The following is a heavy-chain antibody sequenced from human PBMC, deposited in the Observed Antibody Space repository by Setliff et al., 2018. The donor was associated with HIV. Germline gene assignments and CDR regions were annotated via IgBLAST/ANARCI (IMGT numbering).Heavy chain of an antibody. CDR2: INPSGGSI. CDR3: ARERRYCSGGSCSKFFDY. V-gene: IGHV1-46*01. CDR1: GYPFSTYF. D-gene: IGHD2-15*01. Sequence: VASVKVSCKASGYPFSTYFMHWVRQAPGQGLEWMGIINPSGGSITYAQKFQGRVTITRDTSTSTVYMELSSLRSEDTAVYSCARERRYCSGGSCSKFFDYWGQGTLVTVSS. J-gene: IGHJ4*02.